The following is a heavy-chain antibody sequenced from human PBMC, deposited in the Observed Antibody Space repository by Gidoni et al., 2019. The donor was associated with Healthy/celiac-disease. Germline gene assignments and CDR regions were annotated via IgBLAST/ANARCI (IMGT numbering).Heavy chain of an antibody. CDR2: INAGGSNT. V-gene: IGHV3-23*01. J-gene: IGHJ4*02. CDR1: GITFSEYA. CDR3: AKGVRTPSSYCNTASCYFGN. D-gene: IGHD2-2*01. Sequence: VQLLESGGGLVQPGGSLRLSCAASGITFSEYAMRWGRPAPGKGLVCVSAINAGGSNTYDADSVKGRFTISRDNSKNTLYLHMNTLRVEDTAKYYCAKGVRTPSSYCNTASCYFGNWGQGTLVTVSS.